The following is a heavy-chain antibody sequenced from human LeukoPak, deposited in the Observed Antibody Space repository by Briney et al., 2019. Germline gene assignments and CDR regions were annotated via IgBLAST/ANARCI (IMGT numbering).Heavy chain of an antibody. CDR1: GFTFSSYE. CDR3: ARRAGGYSHPYDY. J-gene: IGHJ4*02. D-gene: IGHD4-23*01. V-gene: IGHV3-48*03. Sequence: PGGSLRLSCAASGFTFSSYEMNWVRQAPGKGLEWVSSISSGAKTIYYADSVKGRFTISRDNAKNSLYLKMNSLRAEDTAVYYCARRAGGYSHPYDYWGQGILVTVSS. CDR2: ISSGAKTI.